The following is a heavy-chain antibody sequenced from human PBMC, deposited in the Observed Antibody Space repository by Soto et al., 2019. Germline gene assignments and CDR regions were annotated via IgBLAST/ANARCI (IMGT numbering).Heavy chain of an antibody. Sequence: GASVKVSCKASGYTFTSYDINWVRQATGQGLEWMGWMNPNSGNTGYAQKFQGRVTMTRNTSISTAYMELSSLRSEDTAVYYCASNYGDYVLGDYYYMDVWGKGNTVTVSS. J-gene: IGHJ6*03. CDR3: ASNYGDYVLGDYYYMDV. CDR1: GYTFTSYD. CDR2: MNPNSGNT. V-gene: IGHV1-8*01. D-gene: IGHD4-17*01.